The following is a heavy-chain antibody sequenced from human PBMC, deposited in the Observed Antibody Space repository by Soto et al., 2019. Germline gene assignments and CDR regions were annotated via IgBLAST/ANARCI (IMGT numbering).Heavy chain of an antibody. CDR2: IYPGDSDT. D-gene: IGHD2-2*01. V-gene: IGHV5-51*01. Sequence: GESLKISCKGSGYSFTSYWIGWVRQMPGKGLEWMGIIYPGDSDTRYSPSFQGQVTISADKSISTAYLQWSSLKASDTAMYYCASAGVVVPAAIVYDAFDIWGQGTMVTVSS. J-gene: IGHJ3*02. CDR1: GYSFTSYW. CDR3: ASAGVVVPAAIVYDAFDI.